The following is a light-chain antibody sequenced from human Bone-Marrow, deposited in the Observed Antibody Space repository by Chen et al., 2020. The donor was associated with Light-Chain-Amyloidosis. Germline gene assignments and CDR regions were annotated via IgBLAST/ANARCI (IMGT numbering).Light chain of an antibody. V-gene: IGLV3-21*02. CDR3: QVWDRRSDRPV. CDR2: DDS. J-gene: IGLJ3*02. Sequence: SYVLTQPSSVSVAPGQTATIACGGNNIGSTSVHWYQQTPGQAPLLVVYDDSDRPSGIPERLSGSNSGNTATQTISRVEAGDEADYYCQVWDRRSDRPVFGGGTKLTVL. CDR1: NIGSTS.